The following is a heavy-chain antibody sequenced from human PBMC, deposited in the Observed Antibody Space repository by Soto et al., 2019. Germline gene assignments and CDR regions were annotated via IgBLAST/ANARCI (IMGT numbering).Heavy chain of an antibody. Sequence: SNTTSRGRQVPGKGLEWVSTISGSGGSTYYADSVKGRFTISRDNSRDTLCLQMNNLRAEDTAVYYCAKGTVGSNLQPDYFECWGQGTLGTVS. CDR2: ISGSGGST. CDR3: AKGTVGSNLQPDYFEC. CDR1: SNT. J-gene: IGHJ4*02. D-gene: IGHD6-13*01. V-gene: IGHV3-23*01.